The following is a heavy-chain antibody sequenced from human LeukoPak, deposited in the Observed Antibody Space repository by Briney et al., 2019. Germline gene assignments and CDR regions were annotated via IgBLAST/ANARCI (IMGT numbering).Heavy chain of an antibody. CDR1: GFTFSSYA. D-gene: IGHD6-19*01. J-gene: IGHJ1*01. Sequence: PGRSLRLSCAASGFTFSSYAMHWVGQAPGKGLEWVAVISYDGSNKYYADSVKGRFTISRDNSKNTLYLQMNSLRAEDTAVYYCARDLGSAVAGTGYFQHWGQGTLVTVSS. V-gene: IGHV3-30-3*01. CDR3: ARDLGSAVAGTGYFQH. CDR2: ISYDGSNK.